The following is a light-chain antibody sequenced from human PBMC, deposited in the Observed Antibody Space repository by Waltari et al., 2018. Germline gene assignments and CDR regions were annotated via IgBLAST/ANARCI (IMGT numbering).Light chain of an antibody. V-gene: IGKV3-20*01. CDR3: QQYSRPSYT. CDR2: GAS. J-gene: IGKJ2*01. Sequence: EIVLTQSPGTLSLSPGERATLSCRASQNINTNFLTWYQQKPGQAPRLLIYGASSRATDIPDRFSCSGSGTDFTLTISRLEPEDIAVYYCQQYSRPSYTFGQGTKLEIK. CDR1: QNINTNF.